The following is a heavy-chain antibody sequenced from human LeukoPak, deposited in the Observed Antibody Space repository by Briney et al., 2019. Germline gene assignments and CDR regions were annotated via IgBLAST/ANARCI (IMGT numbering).Heavy chain of an antibody. CDR1: GYTLTGYY. CDR2: INPNSGGT. V-gene: IGHV1-2*02. CDR3: ARDGEVAGWSTVFDY. J-gene: IGHJ4*02. D-gene: IGHD6-19*01. Sequence: ASVKVSCKASGYTLTGYYMHWVRQAPGQGLEWMGWINPNSGGTNYAQKFQGRVTMTRDTSISTAYVELSRLRSDDTAVYYCARDGEVAGWSTVFDYWGQGTLVTVSS.